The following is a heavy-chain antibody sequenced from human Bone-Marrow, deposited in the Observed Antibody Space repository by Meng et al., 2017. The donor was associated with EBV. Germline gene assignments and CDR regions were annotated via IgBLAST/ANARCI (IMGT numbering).Heavy chain of an antibody. J-gene: IGHJ4*02. CDR1: GFIFNNYR. CDR2: IDYGGIST. D-gene: IGHD3-16*01. Sequence: EVXLVESGGXLVEPGGXLRLSCAASGFIFNNYRMNWVRQAPGKGLEWVSVIDYGGISTYYADSVKGRFTISRDNAKNSVSLQMNNLRAEDTAVYHCVREEYDPRDFWGQGTLVTVSS. CDR3: VREEYDPRDF. V-gene: IGHV3-21*01.